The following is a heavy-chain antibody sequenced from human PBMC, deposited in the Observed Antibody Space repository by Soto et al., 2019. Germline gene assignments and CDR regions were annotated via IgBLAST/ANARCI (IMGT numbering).Heavy chain of an antibody. D-gene: IGHD3-22*01. CDR2: IIPIFGTA. CDR3: ARPHSSGGWFDP. J-gene: IGHJ5*02. V-gene: IGHV1-69*13. Sequence: ASVKVSCKASGGTFSSYAISWVRQAPGQGLEWMGGIIPIFGTANYAQKFQGRVTITADESTSTAYMELSSLRSEDTAVYYCARPHSSGGWFDPWGQGTLVTVSS. CDR1: GGTFSSYA.